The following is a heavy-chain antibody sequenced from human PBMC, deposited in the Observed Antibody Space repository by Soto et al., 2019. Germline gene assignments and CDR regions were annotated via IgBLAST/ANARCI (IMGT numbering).Heavy chain of an antibody. Sequence: QVQLVQSGAEVKKPGASVKVSCKASGYTFTSYGISWVRQAPGQGLEWMGWISAYNGNTNYAQKLQGRVTMTTDTSTSTAYMELRSLRSDDTAVYYCARDGNSFDCSGGSCPYYYYYYMDVWGKGTTVTVSS. V-gene: IGHV1-18*01. CDR1: GYTFTSYG. CDR2: ISAYNGNT. D-gene: IGHD2-15*01. CDR3: ARDGNSFDCSGGSCPYYYYYYMDV. J-gene: IGHJ6*03.